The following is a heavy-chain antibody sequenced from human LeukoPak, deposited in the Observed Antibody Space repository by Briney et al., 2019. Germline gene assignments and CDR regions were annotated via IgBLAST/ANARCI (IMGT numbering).Heavy chain of an antibody. CDR3: ARDEGQLSGFDY. CDR1: GFTFSSYA. J-gene: IGHJ4*02. CDR2: ISYDGSNK. Sequence: PGRSLRLSCAASGFTFSSYAMHWVRQAPGKGLEWVAVISYDGSNKYYAGSVKGRFTISRDNSKNTLYLQMNSLRAEDTAVYYCARDEGQLSGFDYWGQGTLVTVSS. D-gene: IGHD2-2*01. V-gene: IGHV3-30*04.